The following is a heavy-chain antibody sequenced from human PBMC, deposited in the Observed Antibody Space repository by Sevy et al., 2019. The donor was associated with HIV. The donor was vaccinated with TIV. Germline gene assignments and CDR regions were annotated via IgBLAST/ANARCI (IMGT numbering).Heavy chain of an antibody. CDR3: ATTKDYYDSSGDPFDY. V-gene: IGHV1-24*01. CDR2: FHPEDGET. Sequence: ASVKVSCKVSGKTLSDLSMHWVRQAPGKGLEWMGSFHPEDGETLYAQNFRARVTMTEDTSTDKAYMELSSLRSEDTAVYYCATTKDYYDSSGDPFDYWGQGSLVTVSS. D-gene: IGHD3-22*01. CDR1: GKTLSDLS. J-gene: IGHJ4*02.